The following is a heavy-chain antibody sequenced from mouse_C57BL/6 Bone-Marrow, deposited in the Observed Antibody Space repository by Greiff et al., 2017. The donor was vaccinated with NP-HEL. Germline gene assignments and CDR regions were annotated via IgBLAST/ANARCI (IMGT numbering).Heavy chain of an antibody. CDR3: TRWQSTMVTTGRGWFAY. Sequence: QVQLQQSGAELVRPGASVTLSCKASGYTFTDYEMHWVKQTPVHGLEWIGAIDPETGGTAYNQKFKGKAILTADKSSSTAYMELRSLTSEDSAVYYCTRWQSTMVTTGRGWFAYWGQGTLVTVSA. CDR1: GYTFTDYE. V-gene: IGHV1-15*01. CDR2: IDPETGGT. D-gene: IGHD2-2*01. J-gene: IGHJ3*01.